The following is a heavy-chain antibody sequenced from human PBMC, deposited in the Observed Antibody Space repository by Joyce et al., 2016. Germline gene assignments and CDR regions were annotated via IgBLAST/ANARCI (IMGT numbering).Heavy chain of an antibody. CDR1: GFTFGNSA. CDR3: AKTLVPGATPFDN. V-gene: IGHV3-23*01. J-gene: IGHJ4*02. D-gene: IGHD3-10*01. Sequence: EVQLLESGGGLVQPGGSLRLSCAASGFTFGNSAMDWVRQAPGKGLEWVSAISNSGGTIYYADSVKGRFTISRDNSKNTLYLQMSSLRAEDTAIYYCAKTLVPGATPFDNWGQGTLVTVSS. CDR2: ISNSGGTI.